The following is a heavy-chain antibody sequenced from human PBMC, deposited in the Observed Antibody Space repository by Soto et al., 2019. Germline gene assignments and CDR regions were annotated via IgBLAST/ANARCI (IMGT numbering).Heavy chain of an antibody. Sequence: QVQLVQSGAEVRKPGSSVKVSCKASGGTFTTYDISWVRRAPGQGLEWMGGIIPLFDATKYAQKFQGRVTITADKSTGKAYMELSSLRSEDTAMYYCARDRSSSWYNGTFYFDSWGQGTLVTVSS. CDR2: IIPLFDAT. V-gene: IGHV1-69*06. D-gene: IGHD6-19*01. J-gene: IGHJ4*02. CDR3: ARDRSSSWYNGTFYFDS. CDR1: GGTFTTYD.